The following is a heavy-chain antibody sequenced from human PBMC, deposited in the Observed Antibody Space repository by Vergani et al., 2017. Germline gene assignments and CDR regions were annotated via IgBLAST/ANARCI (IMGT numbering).Heavy chain of an antibody. D-gene: IGHD6-6*01. V-gene: IGHV4-34*01. CDR3: ARAIVLNSAFDI. CDR2: INHSGST. J-gene: IGHJ3*02. CDR1: GGSFSGYY. Sequence: QVQLQQWGAGLLKPSETLSLTCAVYGGSFSGYYWSWIRQPPGKGLEWIGEINHSGSTNYNPSLKSRVTISVDTSKNQFSLKLSSVTAADTAVYYCARAIVLNSAFDIWGQGTIVTVSS.